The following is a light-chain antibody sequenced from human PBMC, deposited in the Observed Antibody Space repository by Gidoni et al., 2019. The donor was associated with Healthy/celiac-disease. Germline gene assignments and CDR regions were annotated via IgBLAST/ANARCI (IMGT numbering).Light chain of an antibody. CDR3: QAWDSSTVV. J-gene: IGLJ2*01. Sequence: SYELTQPPSVSVSPGQTASITCSGANLGDKYACWYQQKPGQSPVLVIYQDSKRPSGIPERFSGSSSGNTATLTIGGTQAMDEADYYCQAWDSSTVVFGGGTKLTVL. V-gene: IGLV3-1*01. CDR2: QDS. CDR1: NLGDKY.